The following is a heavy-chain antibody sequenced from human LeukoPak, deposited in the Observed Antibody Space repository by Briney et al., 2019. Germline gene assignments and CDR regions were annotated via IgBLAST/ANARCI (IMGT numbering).Heavy chain of an antibody. Sequence: ASVKVSCKASGYTFTDYYMHWVGQAPGQGLEWMGWINPNSGGTNYAQKFQGRVTMTRDTSISTAYMELTRLRSGDTALYYCARHYSSGWYVFNYWGQGTLVTVSS. CDR3: ARHYSSGWYVFNY. V-gene: IGHV1-2*02. CDR1: GYTFTDYY. J-gene: IGHJ4*02. CDR2: INPNSGGT. D-gene: IGHD6-19*01.